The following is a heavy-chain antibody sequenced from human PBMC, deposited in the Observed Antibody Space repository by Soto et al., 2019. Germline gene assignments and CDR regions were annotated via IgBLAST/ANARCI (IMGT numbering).Heavy chain of an antibody. CDR1: GFTFCSYG. CDR2: ISYDGSNK. V-gene: IGHV3-30*18. CDR3: AKDSGELLRYFDY. Sequence: GGTMTISCSASGFTFCSYGMHWVRQAQGKGLEWVAVISYDGSNKYYADSGKGRFTSSRDNSKNTLYLQMNSLRDEDTAVYYCAKDSGELLRYFDYWGQGTLVTVSS. D-gene: IGHD1-26*01. J-gene: IGHJ4*02.